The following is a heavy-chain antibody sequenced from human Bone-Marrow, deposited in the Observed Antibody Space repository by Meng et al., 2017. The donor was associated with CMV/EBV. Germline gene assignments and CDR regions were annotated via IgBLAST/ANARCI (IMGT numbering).Heavy chain of an antibody. D-gene: IGHD3-3*02. CDR2: ISGSGGST. CDR1: GFTFSSYV. J-gene: IGHJ4*02. CDR3: AKRELFWSGYHDY. Sequence: GGSLRLSCAASGFTFSSYVMSWVRQAPGKGLEWVSAISGSGGSTYYADSVKGRFTISRDNSKNTLYLQMNSLRAEDTAVYYCAKRELFWSGYHDYWGQGTLVTVSS. V-gene: IGHV3-23*01.